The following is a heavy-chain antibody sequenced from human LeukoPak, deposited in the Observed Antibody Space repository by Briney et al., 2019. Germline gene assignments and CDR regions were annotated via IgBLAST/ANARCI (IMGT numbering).Heavy chain of an antibody. V-gene: IGHV3-74*01. D-gene: IGHD1-26*01. CDR2: INSDGSST. Sequence: PGGSLRLSCAASGFTFSSYWMHWVRQAPGKGLVWVSRINSDGSSTSYADSVKGRFTISRDNSKNTLYLQMNSLRAEDTAVYYCARGGGTYSFDYWGQGTLVTVSS. CDR1: GFTFSSYW. J-gene: IGHJ4*01. CDR3: ARGGGTYSFDY.